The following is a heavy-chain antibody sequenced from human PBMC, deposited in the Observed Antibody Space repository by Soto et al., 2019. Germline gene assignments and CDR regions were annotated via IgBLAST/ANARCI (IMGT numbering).Heavy chain of an antibody. CDR1: GGTFSSYA. CDR3: ASPSPYYYDRPSDAFDI. Sequence: SVKVSCKASGGTFSSYAISWVRQAPGQGLEWMGGIIPIFGTANYAQKFQGRVTITANESTSTAYMELSSLRSEDTAVYYCASPSPYYYDRPSDAFDIWGQGTMVTVSS. D-gene: IGHD3-10*02. CDR2: IIPIFGTA. V-gene: IGHV1-69*13. J-gene: IGHJ3*02.